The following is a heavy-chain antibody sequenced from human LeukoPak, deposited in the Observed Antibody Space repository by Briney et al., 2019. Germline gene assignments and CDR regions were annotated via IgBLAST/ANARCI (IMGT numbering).Heavy chain of an antibody. D-gene: IGHD1-1*01. Sequence: GGSLRLSCAASGFTVSSIAMTWVRQAPGKGLEWVSTIRSNGDTAYNADSVKGRFTISGDNSKKTLYLQMNSLRVEDTAIYYCAKGQELDDGVFDSWGQGTLVTVSS. V-gene: IGHV3-23*01. CDR1: GFTVSSIA. CDR3: AKGQELDDGVFDS. CDR2: IRSNGDTA. J-gene: IGHJ4*02.